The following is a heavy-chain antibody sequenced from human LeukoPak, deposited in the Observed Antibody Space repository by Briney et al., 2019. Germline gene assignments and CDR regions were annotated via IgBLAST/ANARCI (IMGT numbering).Heavy chain of an antibody. CDR3: AKSSRDDYYFDY. CDR2: ISGSGGST. Sequence: GGALRLSCAASAFTFSSYGMSWVRQAPGKGLEWVSAISGSGGSTYYADSVKGRFTISRDNSKNTLYLQMNSLRAEDTAVYYCAKSSRDDYYFDYWGQGTLVTVSS. D-gene: IGHD3-3*01. V-gene: IGHV3-23*01. J-gene: IGHJ4*02. CDR1: AFTFSSYG.